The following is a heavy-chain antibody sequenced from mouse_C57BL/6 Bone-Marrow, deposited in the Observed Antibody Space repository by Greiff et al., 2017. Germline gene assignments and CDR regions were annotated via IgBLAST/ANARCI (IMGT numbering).Heavy chain of an antibody. V-gene: IGHV14-4*01. Sequence: VQLQQSGAELVRPGASVKLSCTASGFNIKDDYMHWVKQRPEQGLEWIGWIDPENGDTEYASQFQGKATITADTSSNTAYLQLSSLTSEDTAVYYCTAGVPFAYWGQGTLVTVSA. CDR1: GFNIKDDY. D-gene: IGHD6-1*01. J-gene: IGHJ3*01. CDR2: IDPENGDT. CDR3: TAGVPFAY.